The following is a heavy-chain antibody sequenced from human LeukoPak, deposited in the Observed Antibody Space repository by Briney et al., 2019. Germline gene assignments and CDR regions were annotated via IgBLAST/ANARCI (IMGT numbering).Heavy chain of an antibody. CDR1: GFTFSSYG. J-gene: IGHJ4*02. D-gene: IGHD1-26*01. Sequence: GGSLRLSCAASGFTFSSYGMHWVRQAPGKGLEWVAVIWYDGSNKYYADSVKGRFTISRDNSKNTLYLQMNSLRAEDTAVYYCAKGGDGWEYFDYWGQGTLVTVSS. CDR3: AKGGDGWEYFDY. CDR2: IWYDGSNK. V-gene: IGHV3-33*06.